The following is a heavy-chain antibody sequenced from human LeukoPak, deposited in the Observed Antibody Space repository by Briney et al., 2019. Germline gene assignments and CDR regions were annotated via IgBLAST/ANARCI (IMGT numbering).Heavy chain of an antibody. D-gene: IGHD3-3*01. J-gene: IGHJ6*03. CDR3: AREITELRFLEWLDYYYMDV. CDR1: GGSINSYY. Sequence: SETLSLTCIVSGGSINSYYWTWIRQPPGKGLEWIGYTYSRGSTNYNPSLKSRVTISVDTSKNQFSLKLTSVTAADTAVYYCAREITELRFLEWLDYYYMDVWGKGTTVTVSS. CDR2: TYSRGST. V-gene: IGHV4-59*01.